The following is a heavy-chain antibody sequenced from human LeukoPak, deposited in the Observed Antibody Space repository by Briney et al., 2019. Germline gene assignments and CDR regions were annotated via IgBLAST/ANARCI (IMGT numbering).Heavy chain of an antibody. D-gene: IGHD2-15*01. CDR2: ISSSSSTI. V-gene: IGHV3-48*01. J-gene: IGHJ1*01. CDR1: GFTFSSYS. CDR3: ASIFCSGGSCPRGYFQH. Sequence: GGSLRLSCAASGFTFSSYSMNWVRQAPGKGLEWVSYISSSSSTIYYADSVKGRFTISRDNAKNSLYLQMNSLRAEDTAVYYCASIFCSGGSCPRGYFQHWGQGTLVTVSS.